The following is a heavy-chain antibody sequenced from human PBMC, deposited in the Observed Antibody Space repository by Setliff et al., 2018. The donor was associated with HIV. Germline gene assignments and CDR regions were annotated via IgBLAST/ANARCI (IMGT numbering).Heavy chain of an antibody. CDR1: RFNFSNYA. CDR3: AKDRYSSTWTEGFDY. Sequence: PGGSLRLSCAASRFNFSNYAMNWVRQAPGKGLEWVSSISTDSDFIYYIDSVKGRFSTSRDNAKNSMWLQMSSLRAEDTAVYYCAKDRYSSTWTEGFDYWGQGTLVTVSS. CDR2: ISTDSDFI. J-gene: IGHJ4*02. D-gene: IGHD6-13*01. V-gene: IGHV3-21*04.